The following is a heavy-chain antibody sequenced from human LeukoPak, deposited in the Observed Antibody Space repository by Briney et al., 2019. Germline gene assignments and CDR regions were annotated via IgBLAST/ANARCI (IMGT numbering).Heavy chain of an antibody. CDR2: INPNSGGT. V-gene: IGHV1-2*02. Sequence: ASVKVPCKASGYTFTGYYMHWVRQAPGQGLAWMGWINPNSGGTNYAQKFQGRVTMTRDTSISTAYMELSRLRSDDTAVYYCARSDCSSTSCYGPWGQGTLVTVSS. CDR3: ARSDCSSTSCYGP. CDR1: GYTFTGYY. J-gene: IGHJ5*02. D-gene: IGHD2-2*01.